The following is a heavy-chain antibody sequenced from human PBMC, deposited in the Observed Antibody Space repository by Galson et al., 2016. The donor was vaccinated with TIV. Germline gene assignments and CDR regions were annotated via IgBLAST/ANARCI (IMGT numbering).Heavy chain of an antibody. CDR1: GGSINSGSYF. Sequence: TLSLTCTVSGGSINSGSYFWTWIRQPAGKGLEWIGRIYTSGSIHYNPSLESRVTVSIDTSKNQFPQKLTSVTAADTAVYYCARRGDDGFDYWGQGTLVTVSS. CDR3: ARRGDDGFDY. CDR2: IYTSGSI. V-gene: IGHV4-61*02. J-gene: IGHJ4*02. D-gene: IGHD3-16*01.